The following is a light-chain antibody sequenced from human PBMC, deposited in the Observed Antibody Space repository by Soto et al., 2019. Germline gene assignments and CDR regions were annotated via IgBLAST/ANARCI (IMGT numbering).Light chain of an antibody. CDR1: QSVLYSSNNKNY. J-gene: IGKJ2*01. CDR2: WAS. CDR3: QQYYSTPPYT. Sequence: DIVMTQSPDSLAVSLGERATINCKSSQSVLYSSNNKNYLAWYQQKPGQPPKLLIYWASTRESGVPDPFSGSGSGTDLNLSISSLQAEDVAVYYCQQYYSTPPYTFGQGTKLEIK. V-gene: IGKV4-1*01.